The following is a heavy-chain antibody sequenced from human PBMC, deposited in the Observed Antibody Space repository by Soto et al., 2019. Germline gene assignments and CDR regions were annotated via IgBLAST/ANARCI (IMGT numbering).Heavy chain of an antibody. CDR3: ATIQLGSEEIFDS. D-gene: IGHD2-15*01. CDR1: GFNFKTYS. Sequence: EVQLVESGGGLVQPGGSLRLSCAASGFNFKTYSMNWVRQAPGKGLEWVSYISETSIAIYYRDSVKGRFTISRDNARNTLYLQMNSLRDEDTAVYYCATIQLGSEEIFDSWGQGTLVTGSS. CDR2: ISETSIAI. V-gene: IGHV3-48*02. J-gene: IGHJ4*02.